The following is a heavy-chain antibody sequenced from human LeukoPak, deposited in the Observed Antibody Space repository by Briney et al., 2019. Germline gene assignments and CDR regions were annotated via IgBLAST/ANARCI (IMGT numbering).Heavy chain of an antibody. Sequence: PGGSLRLSCAASGFTFNSYSMNWVRQAPGKGLEWVSYISSSSSSIYYADSVKGRFTISRDNAKNSLFLQMNSLRAGDTAVYYCASLGCTSTGCYNFWGQGTLVTVSS. V-gene: IGHV3-48*04. CDR3: ASLGCTSTGCYNF. J-gene: IGHJ4*02. D-gene: IGHD2-2*02. CDR1: GFTFNSYS. CDR2: ISSSSSSI.